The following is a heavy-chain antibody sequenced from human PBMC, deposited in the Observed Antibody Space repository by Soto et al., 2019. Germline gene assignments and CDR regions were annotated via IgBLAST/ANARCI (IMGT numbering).Heavy chain of an antibody. J-gene: IGHJ4*02. CDR1: GGSISSYY. V-gene: IGHV4-59*01. CDR2: IYYTGSTT. CDR3: ARRWGTYFDY. D-gene: IGHD7-27*01. Sequence: ASETLSLTCTVSGGSISSYYWSWIRQPPGKGLEWIGYIYYTGSTTNYNPSLKSRVTISVDTSKNQFSLKLSSVTAADTAVYYCARRWGTYFDYWGQGTLVTVSS.